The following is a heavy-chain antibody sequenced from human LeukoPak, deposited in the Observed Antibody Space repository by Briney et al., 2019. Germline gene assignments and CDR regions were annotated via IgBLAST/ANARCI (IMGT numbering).Heavy chain of an antibody. J-gene: IGHJ4*02. Sequence: GGSLRLSRAASGFTVSSNYMSWVRQAPGKGLEWVSVIYSGGSTDYADSVMGRFTISRDNSKNTLYLQMNSLRAEDTAVYYCATHPKQWPPKYFDYWGQGTLVTISS. CDR2: IYSGGST. CDR1: GFTVSSNY. CDR3: ATHPKQWPPKYFDY. D-gene: IGHD6-19*01. V-gene: IGHV3-53*01.